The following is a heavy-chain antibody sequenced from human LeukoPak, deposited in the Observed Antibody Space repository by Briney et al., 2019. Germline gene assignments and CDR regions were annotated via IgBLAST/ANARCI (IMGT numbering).Heavy chain of an antibody. CDR3: ARETDSTFDY. V-gene: IGHV4-61*02. J-gene: IGHJ4*02. CDR2: IYTSGST. CDR1: GGSINSGSYY. Sequence: SETLSLTCTVSGGSINSGSYYWTWIRQPAGKGLEWIGRIYTSGSTNYNPSLKSRVTISVDTSKNQFSLKLSSVTAADTAVYYCARETDSTFDYWGQGTLVTVSS. D-gene: IGHD6-13*01.